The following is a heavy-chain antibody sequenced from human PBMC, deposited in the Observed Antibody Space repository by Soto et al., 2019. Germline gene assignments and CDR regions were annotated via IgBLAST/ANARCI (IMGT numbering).Heavy chain of an antibody. CDR3: ARDRAMDDY. CDR2: INQDGSAI. J-gene: IGHJ4*02. Sequence: EVQLVESGGGLVQPGGSLRLSCAASGFTFSTYWMNWVRQAPGKGLEWVANINQDGSAINYVDSVRGRFTISRDNAKNSLYLQMKSLRADDTALYYCARDRAMDDYWGQGTLVTVSS. D-gene: IGHD5-18*01. V-gene: IGHV3-7*05. CDR1: GFTFSTYW.